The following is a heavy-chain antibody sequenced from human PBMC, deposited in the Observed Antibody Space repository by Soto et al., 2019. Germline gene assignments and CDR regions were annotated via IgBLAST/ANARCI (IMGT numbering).Heavy chain of an antibody. Sequence: QVQLQESGPGLVKPSQTLSLTCTVSGGSISSGGYYWSWIRQHPGKGLEWIGYIYYSGSTYYNYYTPXLXRXXTISVDTSKNQFSLKLSSVTAADTAVYYCARTPLLWGQGTLVTVSS. CDR1: GGSISSGGYY. CDR2: IYYSGST. V-gene: IGHV4-31*03. J-gene: IGHJ4*02. CDR3: ARTPLL. D-gene: IGHD1-26*01.